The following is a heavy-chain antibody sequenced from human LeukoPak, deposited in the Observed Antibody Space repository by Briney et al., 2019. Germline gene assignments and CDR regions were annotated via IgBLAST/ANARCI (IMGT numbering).Heavy chain of an antibody. CDR1: GFSFSSYA. D-gene: IGHD2-21*02. V-gene: IGHV3-23*01. CDR2: ISGSGGST. J-gene: IGHJ4*02. CDR3: AKGGRFQVTFHC. Sequence: SGGSLRLSCAASGFSFSSYAMSWVRQGPGKGLEWVSAISGSGGSTYYADSVKGRFTISRDNSKNTLYLQMNSLRAEDTAVYYCAKGGRFQVTFHCWGQGTLVTVSS.